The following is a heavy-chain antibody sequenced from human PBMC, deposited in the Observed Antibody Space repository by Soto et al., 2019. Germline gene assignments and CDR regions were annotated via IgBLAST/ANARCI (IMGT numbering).Heavy chain of an antibody. V-gene: IGHV4-59*01. J-gene: IGHJ4*02. CDR2: IYYSGST. Sequence: QVQLQESGPGLVKPSETLSLTCTVSGGSISSYYWSWIRQPPGKGLEWIGYIYYSGSTNYNPSLKSRVTISVDTSKNQFSLKLSSVTAADTAVYYCARGSSYANDYWGQGTLVTVSS. CDR3: ARGSSYANDY. CDR1: GGSISSYY. D-gene: IGHD2-2*01.